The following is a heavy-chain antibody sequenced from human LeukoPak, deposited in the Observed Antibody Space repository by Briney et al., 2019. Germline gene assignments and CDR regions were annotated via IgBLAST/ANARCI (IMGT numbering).Heavy chain of an antibody. J-gene: IGHJ6*02. V-gene: IGHV3-21*01. CDR3: ARELGTSYYYYAMDV. Sequence: GGSLRLSCAASGFTFSNYAMSWVRQAPGKGLEWVSSITSSSYMYYAGSVKGRFTISRDNAKNSLYLQMNSLRAEDTAVYYCARELGTSYYYYAMDVWGQGTTVTVSS. D-gene: IGHD7-27*01. CDR2: ITSSSYM. CDR1: GFTFSNYA.